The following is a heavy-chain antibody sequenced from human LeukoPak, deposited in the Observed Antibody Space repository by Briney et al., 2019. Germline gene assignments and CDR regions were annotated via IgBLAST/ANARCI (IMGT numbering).Heavy chain of an antibody. CDR1: GYTFTSYG. CDR2: ISAYNGNT. Sequence: ASVKVSCKASGYTFTSYGISWVRQAPGQGLEWMGWISAYNGNTNYAQKLQGRVTMTTDTSTSTAYMEQRSLRSDDTAVYYCARDIVRDNMVRGVNRHAFDIWGQGTMVTVSS. J-gene: IGHJ3*02. D-gene: IGHD3-10*01. V-gene: IGHV1-18*01. CDR3: ARDIVRDNMVRGVNRHAFDI.